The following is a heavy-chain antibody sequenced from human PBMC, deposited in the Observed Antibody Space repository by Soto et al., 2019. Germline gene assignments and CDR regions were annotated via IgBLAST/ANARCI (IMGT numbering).Heavy chain of an antibody. Sequence: HPGGSLRLSCAASGFTFSSYAMSWVRQAPGKGLEWVSAISGSGGSTYYADSVKGRFTISRDNSKNTLYLQMNSLRAEDTAVYYCAKDNPYVPPSVVGVSHNWFDPWGQGTLVTVSS. J-gene: IGHJ5*02. CDR3: AKDNPYVPPSVVGVSHNWFDP. CDR1: GFTFSSYA. V-gene: IGHV3-23*01. D-gene: IGHD3-16*01. CDR2: ISGSGGST.